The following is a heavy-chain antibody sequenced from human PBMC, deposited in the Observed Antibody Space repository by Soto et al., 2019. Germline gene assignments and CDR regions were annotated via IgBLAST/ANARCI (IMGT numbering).Heavy chain of an antibody. CDR1: GFTVSSNY. D-gene: IGHD2-15*01. V-gene: IGHV3-66*01. J-gene: IGHJ2*01. CDR3: ARESSVVQNWYFDL. CDR2: IYSGGST. Sequence: GGSLRLSCAASGFTVSSNYMSWVRQAPGKGLEWVSVIYSGGSTYYADSVKGRFTISRDNSKNTLYLQMNSLRDEDTAVYYCARESSVVQNWYFDLWGRGTLVTVSS.